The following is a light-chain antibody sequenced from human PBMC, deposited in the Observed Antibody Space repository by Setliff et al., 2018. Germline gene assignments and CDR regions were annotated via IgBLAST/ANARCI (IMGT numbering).Light chain of an antibody. J-gene: IGLJ1*01. CDR3: SSYAGSNNFCV. V-gene: IGLV2-8*01. CDR2: EVN. Sequence: QSALTQPPSASGSPGQSVTISCTGTSSDVGGYKFVSWYQHHPGKAPKLIIYEVNKRPSGVPDRFSRSKSGNTASLTVSGLQAEDEADYYCSSYAGSNNFCVFGTGTKVTVL. CDR1: SSDVGGYKF.